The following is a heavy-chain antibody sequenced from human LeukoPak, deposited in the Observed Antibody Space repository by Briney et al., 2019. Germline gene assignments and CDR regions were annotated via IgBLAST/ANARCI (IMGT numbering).Heavy chain of an antibody. Sequence: SDTLSLICTVSGDSISSYYRSWIRQPAGEGLEWIGRIYTNGITNYNPSLKSLVTMSVDTSKIQFSLKLSSVTAAGTAVYYCAREGYSTGWYPDYWGQGTLVTVSS. CDR2: IYTNGIT. D-gene: IGHD6-19*01. CDR3: AREGYSTGWYPDY. V-gene: IGHV4-4*07. CDR1: GDSISSYY. J-gene: IGHJ4*02.